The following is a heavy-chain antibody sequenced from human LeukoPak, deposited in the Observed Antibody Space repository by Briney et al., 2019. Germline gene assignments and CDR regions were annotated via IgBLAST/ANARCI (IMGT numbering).Heavy chain of an antibody. J-gene: IGHJ4*02. V-gene: IGHV3-21*01. CDR2: ISSSSYI. CDR3: ARDRAPYSGYDLFDY. Sequence: GGSLRLSCAASGFTFSSYSMNWVRQAPGKGLEWVSSISSSSYIYYADSVKGRFTISRDNAKNSLYLQMNSLRAEDTAVYYCARDRAPYSGYDLFDYWGQGTLVTVSS. CDR1: GFTFSSYS. D-gene: IGHD5-12*01.